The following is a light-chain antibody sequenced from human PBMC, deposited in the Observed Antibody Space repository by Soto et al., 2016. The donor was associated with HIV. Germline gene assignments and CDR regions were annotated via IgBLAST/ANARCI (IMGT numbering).Light chain of an antibody. CDR1: RSLLLSDGNTF. Sequence: EVLMTQSPLPLSVTLGQPASISCRSSRSLLLSDGNTFLNWFQQRPGQSPRRLIYRVSDRDSGVPDRFSGSGSGTNFTLKITRVEAEDVGLYYCMQGSHWPPYTFGQGTKVEIK. J-gene: IGKJ2*01. CDR3: MQGSHWPPYT. CDR2: RVS. V-gene: IGKV2-30*02.